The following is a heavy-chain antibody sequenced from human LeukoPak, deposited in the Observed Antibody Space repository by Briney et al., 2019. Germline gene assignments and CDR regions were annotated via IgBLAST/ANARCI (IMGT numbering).Heavy chain of an antibody. Sequence: PGGSLRPSCAASGFTVSSNYMSWVRQAPGKGLEWVSVIYSGGSTYYADSVKGRFTISRDNSKNTLYLQMNSLRAEDTAVYYCARDCRSSGDWYFDLWGRGTLVTVSS. CDR2: IYSGGST. D-gene: IGHD2-15*01. J-gene: IGHJ2*01. V-gene: IGHV3-53*01. CDR1: GFTVSSNY. CDR3: ARDCRSSGDWYFDL.